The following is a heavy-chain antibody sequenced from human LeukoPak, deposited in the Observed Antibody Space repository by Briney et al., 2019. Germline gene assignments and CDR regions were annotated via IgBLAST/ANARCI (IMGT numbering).Heavy chain of an antibody. CDR1: GLIFRNYA. V-gene: IGHV3-23*01. J-gene: IGHJ5*01. D-gene: IGHD3-10*01. Sequence: PGGSLRLSCAASGLIFRNYAMTWVRQAPGKGLEWVSTVSGKGDETFYAGSVKSRFTLSRDNSKNAFYLQMNSLRAEDTAVYYCAKGGHYSFFDSWGQGTLVTVSS. CDR2: VSGKGDET. CDR3: AKGGHYSFFDS.